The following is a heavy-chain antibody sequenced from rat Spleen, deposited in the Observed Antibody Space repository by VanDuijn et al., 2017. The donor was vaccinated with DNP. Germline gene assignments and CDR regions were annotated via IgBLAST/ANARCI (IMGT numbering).Heavy chain of an antibody. D-gene: IGHD4-3*01. CDR3: ARHNDFGGGRWDY. CDR2: ISYDGSGS. J-gene: IGHJ2*01. Sequence: EVQLVESGGGLVQPGRSLKLSCAASGFTFSNYYMAWVRQAPTKGLEWVAYISYDGSGSYYGDSVKGRFTISRDNGKSVLYLQMDSLRSEDTATYYCARHNDFGGGRWDYWGQGVTVTVSS. V-gene: IGHV5-7*01. CDR1: GFTFSNYY.